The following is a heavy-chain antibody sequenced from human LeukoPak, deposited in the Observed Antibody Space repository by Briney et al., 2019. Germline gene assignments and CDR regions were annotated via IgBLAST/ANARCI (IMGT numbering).Heavy chain of an antibody. CDR1: GGSISSGGYY. J-gene: IGHJ4*02. D-gene: IGHD5-24*01. Sequence: SETLPLTCSVSGGSISSGGYYSSWIRQHPGKGLEWIGYIYYSGSTYYNPSLKSRVTISVDTSKNQFSLKLSSVTAADTAVYYCARGGGYKSQTYPCWGQGTLVTVSS. CDR2: IYYSGST. V-gene: IGHV4-31*03. CDR3: ARGGGYKSQTYPC.